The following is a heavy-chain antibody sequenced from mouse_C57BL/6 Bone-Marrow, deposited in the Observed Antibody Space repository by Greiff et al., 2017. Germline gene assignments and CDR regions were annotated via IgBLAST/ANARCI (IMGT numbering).Heavy chain of an antibody. CDR3: TTIFSMDY. CDR1: GFNIKDDY. J-gene: IGHJ4*01. Sequence: EVQLQQSGAELVRPGASVKLSCTASGFNIKDDYMHWVKQRPEQGLEGIGWIDPENGDTEYASKFQGKATITADTSSNTAYLQLSSLTSEDTAVYYCTTIFSMDYWGQGTSVTVSA. CDR2: IDPENGDT. V-gene: IGHV14-4*01.